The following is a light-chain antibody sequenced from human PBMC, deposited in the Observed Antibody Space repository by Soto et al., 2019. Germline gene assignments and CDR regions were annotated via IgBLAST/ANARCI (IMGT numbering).Light chain of an antibody. V-gene: IGKV3-15*01. J-gene: IGKJ4*01. CDR2: GAS. CDR1: QSVSSN. Sequence: EIVMTQSPATLSVSPGERATLSCRASQSVSSNLAWYQQKPGQAPRLLIYGASTRATGIPARFSGSGSGTDFTLSISRLEPEDFAVYYCQQYASSPLLTFGGGTKVDI. CDR3: QQYASSPLLT.